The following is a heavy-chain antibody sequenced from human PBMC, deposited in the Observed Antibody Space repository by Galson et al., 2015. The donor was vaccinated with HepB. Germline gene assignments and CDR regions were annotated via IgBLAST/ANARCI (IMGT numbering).Heavy chain of an antibody. CDR1: GFTFNTYA. D-gene: IGHD4-23*01. V-gene: IGHV3-30-3*01. Sequence: SLRLSCAASGFTFNTYAMHWVRQAPGKGLEWVAVISYDGSNKYCADSVKGRSTISRDNSKNTLYLQMNSLRAEDTAVYYCAKDFPRWAFDYWGQGTLVTVSS. J-gene: IGHJ4*02. CDR3: AKDFPRWAFDY. CDR2: ISYDGSNK.